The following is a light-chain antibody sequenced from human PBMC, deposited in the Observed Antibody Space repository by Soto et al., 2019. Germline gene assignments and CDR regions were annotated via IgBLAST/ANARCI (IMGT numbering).Light chain of an antibody. CDR2: GTF. Sequence: QLVLTQPPSVSGAPGQRVTISCTGSSFNIGAGYDVHWYQQLPGTAPKLLIYGTFNRPSGAPDRFSGSKSGNSASLAITGLQAEDEADYYCQSYDSSLSAVVFGGGTKLTVL. CDR1: SFNIGAGYD. V-gene: IGLV1-40*01. CDR3: QSYDSSLSAVV. J-gene: IGLJ2*01.